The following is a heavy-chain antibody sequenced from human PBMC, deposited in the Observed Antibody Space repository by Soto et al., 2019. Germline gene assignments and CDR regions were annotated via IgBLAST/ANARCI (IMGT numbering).Heavy chain of an antibody. D-gene: IGHD1-26*01. V-gene: IGHV1-69*10. CDR3: ARVERVGAPYFDY. J-gene: IGHJ4*02. Sequence: ASVKVSCKASGGTFSSYAISWVRQAPGQGLEWMGGIIPILGTANYAQKFQGRVTITADKSTSTAYMELSSLRSEDTAVYYCARVERVGAPYFDYWGQGTLVTVS. CDR2: IIPILGTA. CDR1: GGTFSSYA.